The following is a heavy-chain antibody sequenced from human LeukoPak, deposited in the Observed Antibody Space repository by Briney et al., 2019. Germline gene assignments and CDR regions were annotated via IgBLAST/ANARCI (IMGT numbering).Heavy chain of an antibody. V-gene: IGHV4-30-4*01. D-gene: IGHD4-17*01. CDR2: IYYSGST. CDR3: ARASGDLFLRDY. Sequence: SETLSLTCTVSGGSISSGEYYGSWIRQPPGKGLEWIGYIYYSGSTYYNPSLKSRVTISVDTSKNQFSLKLSSVTAADTAVYYCARASGDLFLRDYWGQGTLVTVSS. CDR1: GGSISSGEYY. J-gene: IGHJ4*02.